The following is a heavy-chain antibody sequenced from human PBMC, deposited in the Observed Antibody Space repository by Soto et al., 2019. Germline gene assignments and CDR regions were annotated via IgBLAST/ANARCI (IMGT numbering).Heavy chain of an antibody. CDR3: TTDLDGDYVNY. CDR1: GFTFSNAW. V-gene: IGHV3-15*01. CDR2: IKSKTDGGTT. Sequence: GGSLRLSCAASGFTFSNAWMSWVRQAPGKGLEWVGRIKSKTDGGTTDYAAPVKGRFTISRDDSKSTLYMQMNSLKTEDTAVYYCTTDLDGDYVNYWGQGTLVTVSS. J-gene: IGHJ4*02. D-gene: IGHD4-17*01.